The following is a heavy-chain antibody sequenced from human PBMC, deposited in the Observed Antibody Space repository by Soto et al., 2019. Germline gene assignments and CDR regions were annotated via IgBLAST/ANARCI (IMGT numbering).Heavy chain of an antibody. D-gene: IGHD3-16*02. CDR3: ARQTGMITFGGVIVKGPHDY. CDR2: IYYSGST. CDR1: GGSISSSSYY. J-gene: IGHJ4*02. V-gene: IGHV4-39*01. Sequence: QLQLQESGPGLVKPSETLSLTCTVSGGSISSSSYYWGWIRQPPGKGLEWIGSIYYSGSTYYNPSLKSRVTISVDTSKNQFSLKLSSVTAADTAVYYCARQTGMITFGGVIVKGPHDYWGQGTLVTVSS.